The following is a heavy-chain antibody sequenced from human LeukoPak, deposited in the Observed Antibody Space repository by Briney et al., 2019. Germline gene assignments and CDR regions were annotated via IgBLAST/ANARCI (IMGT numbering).Heavy chain of an antibody. CDR2: IKQDGSEK. J-gene: IGHJ4*02. CDR3: AVSTWLWFGDRGPFDY. Sequence: GGSLRLSCAASGFTFSSYWMSWVRQAPGKGLEWVANIKQDGSEKYYVDSVKGRFTISRDNAKNSLYLQMYSLRAEDTAVYYCAVSTWLWFGDRGPFDYWGQGTLVTVSS. D-gene: IGHD3-10*01. V-gene: IGHV3-7*01. CDR1: GFTFSSYW.